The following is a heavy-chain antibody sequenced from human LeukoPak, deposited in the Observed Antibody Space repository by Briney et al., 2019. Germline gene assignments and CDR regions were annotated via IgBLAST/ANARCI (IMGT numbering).Heavy chain of an antibody. CDR3: AIYCSGGSCFRN. J-gene: IGHJ4*02. CDR1: GFTFSSYA. Sequence: GGSLRLSCAASGFTFSSYAMSWVRQAPGKGLEWVSAISGSGGSTYYADSVKGRFTISRDNSKYTLYLQMNSLRAEDTAVYYCAIYCSGGSCFRNWGQGTLVTVSS. V-gene: IGHV3-23*01. CDR2: ISGSGGST. D-gene: IGHD2-15*01.